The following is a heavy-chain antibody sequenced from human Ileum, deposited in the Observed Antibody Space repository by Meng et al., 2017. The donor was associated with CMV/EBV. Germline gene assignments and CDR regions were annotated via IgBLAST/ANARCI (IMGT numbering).Heavy chain of an antibody. CDR2: IDTNTGNP. D-gene: IGHD1-26*01. Sequence: SCKTSGYTFTTNNIIWVRQAPGQGPEWMGWIDTNTGNPTYAQDFTGRFVFSLDTSVNTAYLHISSLKAEDTAVYYCAREGLSGRYFDYWGQGSLVTVSS. CDR1: GYTFTTNN. J-gene: IGHJ4*02. V-gene: IGHV7-4-1*02. CDR3: AREGLSGRYFDY.